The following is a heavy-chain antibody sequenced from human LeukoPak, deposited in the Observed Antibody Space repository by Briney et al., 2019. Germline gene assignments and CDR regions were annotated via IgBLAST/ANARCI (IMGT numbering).Heavy chain of an antibody. J-gene: IGHJ4*02. D-gene: IGHD6-19*01. Sequence: XXXPPXXGLXWIGEINHSGSTNYNPSLKSRVTISVDTSKNQFSLKLSSVTAADTAVYYCASPFIAVAGTRGDYWGQGTLVTVSS. CDR2: INHSGST. CDR3: ASPFIAVAGTRGDY. V-gene: IGHV4-34*01.